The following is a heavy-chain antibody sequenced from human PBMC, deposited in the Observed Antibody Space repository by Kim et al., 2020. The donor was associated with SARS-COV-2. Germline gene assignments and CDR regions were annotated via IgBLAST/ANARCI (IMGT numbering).Heavy chain of an antibody. V-gene: IGHV3-7*01. CDR3: ARVKLPPVEFDY. Sequence: YYVDSVKGRFTISRDNAKNSLYLQMNSLRAEDTAVYYCARVKLPPVEFDYWGQGTLVTVSS. J-gene: IGHJ4*02. D-gene: IGHD2-15*01.